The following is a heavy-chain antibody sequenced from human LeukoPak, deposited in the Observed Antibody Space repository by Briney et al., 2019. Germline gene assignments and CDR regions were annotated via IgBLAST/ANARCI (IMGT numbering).Heavy chain of an antibody. CDR2: INHSGST. V-gene: IGHV4-34*01. D-gene: IGHD3-22*01. J-gene: IGHJ4*02. Sequence: SETLSFTCAVYGGSFSGYYWSWIRQPPGKGLEWIGEINHSGSTNYNPSLKSRVTISVDTSKNQFSLKLSSVTAADTAVYYCARVAYYDSSGADYWGQGTLVTVSS. CDR1: GGSFSGYY. CDR3: ARVAYYDSSGADY.